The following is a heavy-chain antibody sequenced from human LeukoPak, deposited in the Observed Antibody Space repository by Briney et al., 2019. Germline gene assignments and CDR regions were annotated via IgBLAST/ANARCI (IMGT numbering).Heavy chain of an antibody. CDR1: GFTFSSYI. CDR3: VKDDSYYYDRSARDS. Sequence: PGGSLRLPCSASGFTFSSYIMHWARQAPGKGLEYISAITSNGGTTYYADSVKGRVTISRDNSKNTLYLQMSSLRPEDTAVYYCVKDDSYYYDRSARDSWGQGTLVTVSS. CDR2: ITSNGGTT. V-gene: IGHV3-64D*09. D-gene: IGHD3-22*01. J-gene: IGHJ4*02.